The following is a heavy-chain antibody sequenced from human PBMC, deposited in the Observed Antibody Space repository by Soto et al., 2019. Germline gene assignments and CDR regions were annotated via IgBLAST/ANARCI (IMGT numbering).Heavy chain of an antibody. Sequence: ASVKVSCKASGYTFTGYYMHWVRQAPGQGLEWMGWINPNSGGTNYAQKFQGWVTMTRDTSISTAYMELSRLRSDDTAVYYCARDPYSSSSNYYYGMDVWGQGTTVTVSS. CDR2: INPNSGGT. D-gene: IGHD6-6*01. CDR1: GYTFTGYY. J-gene: IGHJ6*02. CDR3: ARDPYSSSSNYYYGMDV. V-gene: IGHV1-2*04.